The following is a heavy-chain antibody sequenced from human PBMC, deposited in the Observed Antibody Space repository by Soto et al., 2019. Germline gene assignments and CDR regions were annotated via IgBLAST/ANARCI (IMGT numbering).Heavy chain of an antibody. CDR1: GFSLTTSGVG. J-gene: IGHJ4*02. D-gene: IGHD5-18*01. CDR2: IFWNDDE. Sequence: SGPTLVNPTQTLTLTCTFSGFSLTTSGVGVGWIRQPPGKALEWLALIFWNDDERYSPSLKSRLTITKDTSKNQVVLTMTNMDPVDTATYYCVNTGYSYDPFGYWGRGTLVTVSS. V-gene: IGHV2-5*01. CDR3: VNTGYSYDPFGY.